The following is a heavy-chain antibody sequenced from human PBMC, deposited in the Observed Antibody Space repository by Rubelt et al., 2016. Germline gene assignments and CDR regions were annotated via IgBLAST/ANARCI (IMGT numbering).Heavy chain of an antibody. Sequence: QLQLQESGPGLVKPSETLSLTCTVSGGSISSSTYYGGWIRQPPGKGLEWIGSIYYSGSPYYNPSLKSRVTISVDTSKNQFSLKLSSVTAADTAVYYCARPSGLYGDYVSWGQGTLVTVSS. CDR1: GGSISSSTYY. CDR3: ARPSGLYGDYVS. D-gene: IGHD4-17*01. CDR2: IYYSGSP. V-gene: IGHV4-39*07. J-gene: IGHJ4*02.